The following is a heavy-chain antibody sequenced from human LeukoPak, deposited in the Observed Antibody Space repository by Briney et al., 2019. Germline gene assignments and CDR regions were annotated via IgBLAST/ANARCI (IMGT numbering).Heavy chain of an antibody. CDR2: ISRSSSYI. V-gene: IGHV3-21*01. CDR1: GFTFSTYN. CDR3: ARGGYGDYGVDY. D-gene: IGHD4-17*01. Sequence: GGSLRLSCAASGFTFSTYNMNWVRQAPGKGLEWVSSISRSSSYIYYADSVKGRFPISRDNAKNSLYLQMDSLRAEDTAVYYCARGGYGDYGVDYWGQGTLVTVSS. J-gene: IGHJ4*02.